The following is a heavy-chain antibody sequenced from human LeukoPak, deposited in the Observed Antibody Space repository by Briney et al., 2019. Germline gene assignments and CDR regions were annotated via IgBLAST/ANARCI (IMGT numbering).Heavy chain of an antibody. CDR3: ARLFIALHAFDI. CDR2: INWNGVST. D-gene: IGHD6-13*01. V-gene: IGHV3-20*04. CDR1: GFTFSSYA. J-gene: IGHJ3*02. Sequence: GGSLRLSCAASGFTFSSYAMSWVRQAPGKGLEWVSGINWNGVSTGYADSVKGRFTISRDNAKNSLYLQMNSLRAEDTALYYCARLFIALHAFDIWGQGTMVTVSS.